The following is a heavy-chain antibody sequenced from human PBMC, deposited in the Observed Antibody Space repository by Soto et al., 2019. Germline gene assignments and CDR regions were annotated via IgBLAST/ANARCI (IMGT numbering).Heavy chain of an antibody. D-gene: IGHD6-6*01. CDR2: IYYSGST. Sequence: SETLPLTCTVSGGSSSSYYWSWIRQPPGKGLEWIGYIYYSGSTNYNPSLKSRVTISVDTSKNQFSLKLSSVTAADTAVYYCARLSARQGSVFYYYGMDVWGQGTTVTVSS. CDR3: ARLSARQGSVFYYYGMDV. V-gene: IGHV4-59*01. CDR1: GGSSSSYY. J-gene: IGHJ6*02.